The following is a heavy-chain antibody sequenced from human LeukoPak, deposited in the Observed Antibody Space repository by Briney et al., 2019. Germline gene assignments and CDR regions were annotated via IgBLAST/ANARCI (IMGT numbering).Heavy chain of an antibody. CDR1: GGTFSSYA. CDR3: AELGMFASAFDI. V-gene: IGHV1-69*13. Sequence: SVKVSCKASGGTFSSYAISWVRQAPGQGLEWVGGIIPIFGTANYAQKFQGRVTITADESTSPAYMELSSLRSEDTAVYYCAELGMFASAFDIWGQGTMVTVSS. CDR2: IIPIFGTA. D-gene: IGHD7-27*01. J-gene: IGHJ3*02.